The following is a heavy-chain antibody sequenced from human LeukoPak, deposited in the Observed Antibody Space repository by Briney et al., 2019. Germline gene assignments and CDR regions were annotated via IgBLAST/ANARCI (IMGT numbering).Heavy chain of an antibody. J-gene: IGHJ4*02. V-gene: IGHV4-30-4*02. CDR3: ARAFRGGVVIMYFDY. Sequence: PSETLSLTCTVSGGSISSGDYYWSWIRQPPGKGLEWIAYMYYSGSTYYNPSLKSRVTMSADTSKNQFSLKLSSVTAADTAVYYCARAFRGGVVIMYFDYWGQGTLVTVSS. D-gene: IGHD3-3*01. CDR1: GGSISSGDYY. CDR2: MYYSGST.